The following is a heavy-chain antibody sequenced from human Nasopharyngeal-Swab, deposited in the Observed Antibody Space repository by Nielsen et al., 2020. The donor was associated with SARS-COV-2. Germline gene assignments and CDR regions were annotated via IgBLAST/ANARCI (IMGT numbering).Heavy chain of an antibody. D-gene: IGHD6-13*01. V-gene: IGHV3-30*18. Sequence: GESLKISCAASGFTFSSYCMDWVRQAPGKGLEWVAVISYDGSNKNYADSVKGRFTISIDNSKNTLYLQMNSLRAEDTALYYCAKGHSGNWWNAFDIWGQGTMVTVS. CDR3: AKGHSGNWWNAFDI. J-gene: IGHJ3*02. CDR2: ISYDGSNK. CDR1: GFTFSSYC.